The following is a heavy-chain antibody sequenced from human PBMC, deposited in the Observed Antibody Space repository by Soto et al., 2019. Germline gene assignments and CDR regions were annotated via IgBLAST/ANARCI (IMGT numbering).Heavy chain of an antibody. CDR1: GFTFGSYT. V-gene: IGHV3-43*01. CDR3: AKNKGAHGSGGGDV. Sequence: EEQLVESGGAVVQPGGSLRLSCEASGFTFGSYTMHWVRQAPGKGLEWVSLISWNGGSSFYADSVKGRFTISRDNSRGSLYLQMNGLRPEDRALFSCAKNKGAHGSGGGDVWGHGTTVTVSS. CDR2: ISWNGGSS. J-gene: IGHJ6*02. D-gene: IGHD3-10*01.